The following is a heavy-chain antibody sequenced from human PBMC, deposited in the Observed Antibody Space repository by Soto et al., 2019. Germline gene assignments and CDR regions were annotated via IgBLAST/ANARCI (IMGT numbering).Heavy chain of an antibody. Sequence: QVQLVQSGAEVKKPGSSVKVSCKASGGTFSSYAISWVRQAPGQGLEWMGGIIPISGTANYAQKFQGRVTITADKSTSTADMELSSLRSEDTAVYYCARSQGSSTSLEIYYYYYYGMDVWGQGTTVTVSS. CDR1: GGTFSSYA. J-gene: IGHJ6*02. D-gene: IGHD2-2*01. CDR3: ARSQGSSTSLEIYYYYYYGMDV. CDR2: IIPISGTA. V-gene: IGHV1-69*06.